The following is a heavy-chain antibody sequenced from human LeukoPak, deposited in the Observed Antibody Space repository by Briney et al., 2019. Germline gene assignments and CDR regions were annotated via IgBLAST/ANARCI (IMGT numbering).Heavy chain of an antibody. Sequence: GALGLSCAASGFAFSSYDMTWVRQAPGRGLEWVSSIRPSGDNTYYGDSVKGRFTISRDNSKNTVYLQMNNMRVDDTAEYYCARVAGWHWFDPWGQGTLVTVSS. CDR3: ARVAGWHWFDP. D-gene: IGHD6-19*01. J-gene: IGHJ5*02. CDR2: IRPSGDNT. V-gene: IGHV3-23*01. CDR1: GFAFSSYD.